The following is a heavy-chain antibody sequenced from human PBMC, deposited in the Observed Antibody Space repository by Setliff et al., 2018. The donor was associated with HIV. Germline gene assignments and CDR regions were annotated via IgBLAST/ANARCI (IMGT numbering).Heavy chain of an antibody. CDR1: GPSISIHY. J-gene: IGHJ4*02. CDR3: AKGAGFYGDYTLGH. V-gene: IGHV4-59*11. Sequence: SETQSLTCTVSGPSISIHYWSWIRQSPGKAFEWIGYIHSTGSTTYNPSLQSRVTIPRVAFRNQFSLKVTSVTAADTAVYYCAKGAGFYGDYTLGHWGQGRQVTVS. D-gene: IGHD4-17*01. CDR2: IHSTGST.